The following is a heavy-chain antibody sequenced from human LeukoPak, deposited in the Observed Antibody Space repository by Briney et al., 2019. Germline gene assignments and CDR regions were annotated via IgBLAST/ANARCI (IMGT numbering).Heavy chain of an antibody. Sequence: PSETLSLTCTVSGGSISSYYWSWIRQPAGKGLEWIGRIYTSGSTNYNPSLKSRVTMSVDTSKNQFSLKLSSVTAADTAVYYCARDPVYEVPAAIGYWGQGTLVTVSS. CDR2: IYTSGST. J-gene: IGHJ4*02. V-gene: IGHV4-4*07. CDR1: GGSISSYY. D-gene: IGHD2-2*02. CDR3: ARDPVYEVPAAIGY.